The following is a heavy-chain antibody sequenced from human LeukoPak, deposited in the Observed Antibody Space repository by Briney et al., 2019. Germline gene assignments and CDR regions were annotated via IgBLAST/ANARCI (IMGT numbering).Heavy chain of an antibody. J-gene: IGHJ4*02. CDR1: GGTFSSYA. V-gene: IGHV1-69*13. Sequence: GASVKVSCKASGGTFSSYAISWVRQAPGQGLEWMGGIIPIFGTANYAQKFQGRVTITADESTSTAYMELSSLRFEDTAVYYCARDRYDSSGYCVDYWGQGTLVTVSS. CDR3: ARDRYDSSGYCVDY. D-gene: IGHD3-22*01. CDR2: IIPIFGTA.